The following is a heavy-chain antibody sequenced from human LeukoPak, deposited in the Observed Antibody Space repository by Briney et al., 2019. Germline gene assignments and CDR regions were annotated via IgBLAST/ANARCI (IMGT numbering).Heavy chain of an antibody. CDR3: AKGYDILTGYSPSAFDI. Sequence: GGSLRLSCAAPGFTFSSYAMSWVRQAPGQGLEWVSAISGSGGSTYYADSVKGRFTISRDNSKNTLYLQMNSLRAEDTAVYYCAKGYDILTGYSPSAFDIWGQGTMVTVSS. CDR1: GFTFSSYA. CDR2: ISGSGGST. D-gene: IGHD3-9*01. J-gene: IGHJ3*02. V-gene: IGHV3-23*01.